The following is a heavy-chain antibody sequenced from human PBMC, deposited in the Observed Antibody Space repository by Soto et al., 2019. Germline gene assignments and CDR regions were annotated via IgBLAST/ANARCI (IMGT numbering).Heavy chain of an antibody. CDR2: ISYDGSNK. Sequence: PGGSLRLSWAASGFTFSSYGMHWVRQAPGKGLEWVAVISYDGSNKYYADSVKGRFTISRDNSKNTLYLQMNSLRAEDTAVYYCAKDSANSSTSFTFDYWGQGTLVTVSS. J-gene: IGHJ4*02. CDR3: AKDSANSSTSFTFDY. D-gene: IGHD2-2*01. V-gene: IGHV3-30*18. CDR1: GFTFSSYG.